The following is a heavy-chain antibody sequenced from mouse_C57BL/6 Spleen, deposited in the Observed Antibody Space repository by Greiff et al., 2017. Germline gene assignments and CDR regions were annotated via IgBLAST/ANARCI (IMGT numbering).Heavy chain of an antibody. CDR3: ARWDYYGSLDY. CDR1: GYTFTSYD. V-gene: IGHV1-85*01. J-gene: IGHJ2*01. Sequence: QVHVKQSGPELVKPGASVKLSCKASGYTFTSYDINWVKQRPGQGLEWIGWIYPRGGSTKYNEKFKGRATLTVDTSSSTAYLELHSLTSEDSAVYFCARWDYYGSLDYWGQGTTLTVSS. CDR2: IYPRGGST. D-gene: IGHD1-1*01.